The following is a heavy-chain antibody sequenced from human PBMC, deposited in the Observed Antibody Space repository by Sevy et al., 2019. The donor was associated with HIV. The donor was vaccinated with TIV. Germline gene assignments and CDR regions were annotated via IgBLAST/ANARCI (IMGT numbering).Heavy chain of an antibody. CDR3: AKPFGELLIDDAFDI. CDR1: GFTFSSYA. CDR2: ISGSGGST. J-gene: IGHJ3*02. V-gene: IGHV3-23*01. D-gene: IGHD3-10*01. Sequence: GGSLRLSCAASGFTFSSYAMSWVRQAPGKGLEWVSAISGSGGSTYYADSVKGWFTISRDNSKNTLYLQMNSLRAEDAAVYYCAKPFGELLIDDAFDIWGQGTMVTVSS.